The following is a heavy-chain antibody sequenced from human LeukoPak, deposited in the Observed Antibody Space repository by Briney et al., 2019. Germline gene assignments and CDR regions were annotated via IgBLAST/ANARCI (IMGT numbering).Heavy chain of an antibody. CDR1: GFTFSSYS. Sequence: GGSLRLSCAASGFTFSSYSMNWVRQAPGKGLEWVSSISSSSSYIYYADSVKGRFTISRDNAKNSLYLQMNSLRAEDTAVYYCARDLLYYYDSSGYYDYWGQGTLVTVSS. CDR2: ISSSSSYI. V-gene: IGHV3-21*04. CDR3: ARDLLYYYDSSGYYDY. J-gene: IGHJ4*02. D-gene: IGHD3-22*01.